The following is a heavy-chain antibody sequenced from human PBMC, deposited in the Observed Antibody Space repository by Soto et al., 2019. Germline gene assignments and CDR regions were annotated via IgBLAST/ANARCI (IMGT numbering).Heavy chain of an antibody. V-gene: IGHV4-31*03. J-gene: IGHJ6*02. CDR1: GGSISSGGYY. D-gene: IGHD3-9*01. Sequence: QVQLQESGPGLVKPSQTLSLTCTVSGGSISSGGYYWSWIRQHPGKGLEWIGYIYYSGSTYYNPSLKSRVTISVETSKNQFSLKLSSVTAADTAVYYCARVNYDILTGYYGMDVWGQGTTVTVSS. CDR3: ARVNYDILTGYYGMDV. CDR2: IYYSGST.